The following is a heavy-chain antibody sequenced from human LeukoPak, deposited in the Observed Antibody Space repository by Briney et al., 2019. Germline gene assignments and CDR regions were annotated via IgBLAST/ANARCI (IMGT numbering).Heavy chain of an antibody. CDR1: GGTFSSYA. V-gene: IGHV1-69*04. CDR3: ARDLTSYYYDNNGAFDF. CDR2: IIPILDTP. J-gene: IGHJ4*02. Sequence: ASVKVSCKASGGTFSSYAINWVRQAPGQGLEWMGRIIPILDTPNYAQKFQGRVTITADKSTSTAYMELSSLRSEDTAVYYCARDLTSYYYDNNGAFDFWGQGTLVTVSS. D-gene: IGHD3-22*01.